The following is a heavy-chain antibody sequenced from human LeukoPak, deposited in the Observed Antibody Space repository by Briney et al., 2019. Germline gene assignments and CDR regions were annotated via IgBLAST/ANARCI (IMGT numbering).Heavy chain of an antibody. V-gene: IGHV6-1*01. CDR2: TYYRSKWYN. J-gene: IGHJ5*02. CDR1: GDSVSSSSTT. D-gene: IGHD2/OR15-2a*01. Sequence: SQTLSLTCAISGDSVSSSSTTWEWIRQSPSRGLEWLGRTYYRSKWYNDYAVSVKGRISINADTSNNQFSLQLNSVTPEDTAVYSCTRFYWNGLNFFDPWGQGTLVTVSS. CDR3: TRFYWNGLNFFDP.